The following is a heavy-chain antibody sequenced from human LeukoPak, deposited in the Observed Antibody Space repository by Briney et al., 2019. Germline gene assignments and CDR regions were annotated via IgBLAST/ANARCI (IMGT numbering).Heavy chain of an antibody. V-gene: IGHV3-30*02. D-gene: IGHD3-10*01. CDR3: VKALGGSGSY. CDR1: GFTFSGYG. Sequence: GGSLRLSCAASGFTFSGYGMSWIRQAPGKGLEWVAFIRNDGTKEYHADSVKGRFSISRDNPKNTLYLQMNSLSVEDTAIYYCVKALGGSGSYWGQGTSIIVSS. J-gene: IGHJ4*02. CDR2: IRNDGTKE.